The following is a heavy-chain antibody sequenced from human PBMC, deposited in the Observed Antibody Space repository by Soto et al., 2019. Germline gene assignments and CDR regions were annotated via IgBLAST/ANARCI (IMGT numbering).Heavy chain of an antibody. V-gene: IGHV4-39*01. Sequence: QLQLQESGPGLVKPSETLSLTCTVSGGSISSSSYYWGWIRQPPGKGLEWIGSIYYSGSTYYNPSLKSRVTISVDTSKNQFSLKLSSVTAADTAVYYCARLPPQGAGPETNWFDPWGQGTLVTVSS. D-gene: IGHD6-19*01. J-gene: IGHJ5*02. CDR2: IYYSGST. CDR1: GGSISSSSYY. CDR3: ARLPPQGAGPETNWFDP.